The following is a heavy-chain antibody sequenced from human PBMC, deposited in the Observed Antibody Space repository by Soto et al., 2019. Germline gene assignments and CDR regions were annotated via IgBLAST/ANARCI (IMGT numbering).Heavy chain of an antibody. Sequence: PGGSLRLSCTASGFTFSIHAMTWVRQAPGKGLEWVSGLSDSGGSIYYADSVKGRFTISRDNSMNTLYLQMKTLRAEDTAVYYCAKVSSSWYAGFFDLWGQGTLVTVSS. V-gene: IGHV3-23*01. CDR3: AKVSSSWYAGFFDL. CDR2: LSDSGGSI. J-gene: IGHJ4*02. CDR1: GFTFSIHA. D-gene: IGHD6-13*01.